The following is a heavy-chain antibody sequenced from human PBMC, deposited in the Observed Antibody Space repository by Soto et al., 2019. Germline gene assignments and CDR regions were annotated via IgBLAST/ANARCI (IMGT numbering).Heavy chain of an antibody. CDR2: ISYDGSNK. V-gene: IGHV3-30*18. D-gene: IGHD1-26*01. Sequence: PGGSLRLSCAASGFTFSSYGMHWVRQAPGKGLEWVAVISYDGSNKYYADSVKGRFTISRDNSKNTLYLQMNSLRAEDTAVYYCAKDGLVGATGDFDYSGQVTLVTFSA. J-gene: IGHJ4*02. CDR1: GFTFSSYG. CDR3: AKDGLVGATGDFDY.